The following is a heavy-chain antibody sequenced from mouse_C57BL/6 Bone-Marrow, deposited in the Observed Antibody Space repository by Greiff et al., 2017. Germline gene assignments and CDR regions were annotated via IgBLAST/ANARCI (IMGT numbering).Heavy chain of an antibody. Sequence: VQLKESVAELVRPGASVKLSCTASGFNINNTYMHWVKQRPEQGLEWIGRIDPANGTTKYAPKFQGKATITADPSSNTAYLQLSSLTSEDTAIYYSARDDYYGRSLFAYWGQGTLVTVSA. D-gene: IGHD1-1*01. CDR2: IDPANGTT. CDR1: GFNINNTY. J-gene: IGHJ3*01. CDR3: ARDDYYGRSLFAY. V-gene: IGHV14-3*01.